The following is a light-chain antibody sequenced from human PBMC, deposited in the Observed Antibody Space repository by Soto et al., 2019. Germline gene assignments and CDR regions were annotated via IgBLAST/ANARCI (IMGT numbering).Light chain of an antibody. CDR3: LQHNSYPPT. J-gene: IGKJ1*01. CDR1: QGMRDA. V-gene: IGKV1-17*01. CDR2: AAS. Sequence: DILMTQSPSSLSASVGDRVTITCRASQGMRDALGWYQQKPGKAPKRLIYAASSLQSGVPSRFSGSGSGTEFTLTISSLQPEDFATYYCLQHNSYPPTSGEGTKVEI.